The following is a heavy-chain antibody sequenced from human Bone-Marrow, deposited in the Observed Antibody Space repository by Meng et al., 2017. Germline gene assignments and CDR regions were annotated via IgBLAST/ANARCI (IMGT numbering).Heavy chain of an antibody. V-gene: IGHV3-74*01. CDR1: GFSVSSNY. D-gene: IGHD1-1*01. CDR3: TNDRLNH. CDR2: INTDGSTT. J-gene: IGHJ1*01. Sequence: GESLKISCAVSGFSVSSNYMTWVRQAPGKGLVWVSRINTDGSTTTYADSVKGRFTISRDNAKNTLYLQMTSLRAEDTAVYYCTNDRLNHWGQGTLVTVSS.